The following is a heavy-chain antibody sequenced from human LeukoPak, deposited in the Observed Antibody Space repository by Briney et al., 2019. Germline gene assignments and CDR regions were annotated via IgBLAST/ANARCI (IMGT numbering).Heavy chain of an antibody. CDR1: GGSISSDDYY. CDR3: ARNSVSMNLDY. CDR2: IYYSGST. V-gene: IGHV4-30-4*01. D-gene: IGHD5/OR15-5a*01. J-gene: IGHJ4*02. Sequence: TASQTLSLTCTVSGGSISSDDYYWSWIRQPPGKGLEWIGYIYYSGSTYYNPSLKSRVTISVDKSKNQFSLNLSSVTAADTAVYYCARNSVSMNLDYWGQGTPVTVSS.